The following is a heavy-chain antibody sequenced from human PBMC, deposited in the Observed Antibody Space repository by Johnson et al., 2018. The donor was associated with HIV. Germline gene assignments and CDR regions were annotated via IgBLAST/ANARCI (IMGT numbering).Heavy chain of an antibody. CDR3: AKDRDYYGSGSPADAFDI. CDR1: GFSFSSYA. J-gene: IGHJ3*02. CDR2: ISYDGSNK. V-gene: IGHV3-30*18. Sequence: QVQLVESGGGVVQPGRSLRLSCAASGFSFSSYAMHWVRQSPGKGLEWVAVISYDGSNKYYADSVKGRFTISRDNSKNTLYLQMNSLRAEDTAVYYCAKDRDYYGSGSPADAFDIWGQGTMVTVSS. D-gene: IGHD3-10*01.